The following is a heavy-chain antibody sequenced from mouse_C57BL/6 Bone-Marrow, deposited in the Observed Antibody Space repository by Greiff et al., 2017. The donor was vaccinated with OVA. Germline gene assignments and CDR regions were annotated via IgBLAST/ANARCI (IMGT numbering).Heavy chain of an antibody. CDR1: GYTFTSYW. CDR2: IYPGNSDT. D-gene: IGHD1-1*01. Sequence: EVKLVESGTVLARPGASVKMSCKTSGYTFTSYWMHWVKQRPGQGLEWIGAIYPGNSDTSYNQKFKGKAKLTAVTSASTAYMELSSLTNEDSAVYYCTRPITTVVATTDYWGQGTTLTVSS. CDR3: TRPITTVVATTDY. J-gene: IGHJ2*01. V-gene: IGHV1-5*01.